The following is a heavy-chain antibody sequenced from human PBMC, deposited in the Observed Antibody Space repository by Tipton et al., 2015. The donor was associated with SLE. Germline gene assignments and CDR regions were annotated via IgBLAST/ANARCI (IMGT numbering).Heavy chain of an antibody. V-gene: IGHV1-69*09. D-gene: IGHD1-26*01. Sequence: QLVQSGAEVKKPGSSVKVSCKASGGTFSSYTISWVRQAPGQGLEWMGRIIPILGIANYAQKFQGRVTITADKSTSTAYMELSSLRSEDTAVYYCARGYSGSYHGTPGDYWGQGTLVTVSS. J-gene: IGHJ4*02. CDR1: GGTFSSYT. CDR3: ARGYSGSYHGTPGDY. CDR2: IIPILGIA.